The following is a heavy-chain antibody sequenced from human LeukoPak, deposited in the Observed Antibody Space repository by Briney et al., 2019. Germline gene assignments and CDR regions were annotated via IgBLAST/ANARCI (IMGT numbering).Heavy chain of an antibody. J-gene: IGHJ4*02. V-gene: IGHV4-34*01. CDR1: GGSFSGYY. CDR2: INHSGST. CDR3: AREIGGYCTNGVCYPPSGTDFDY. D-gene: IGHD2-8*01. Sequence: PSETLSLTCAVYGGSFSGYYWSWIRQPPGKGLEWIGEINHSGSTNYNPSLKSRVTISVDTSKNQFSLKLSSVTAADTAVYYCAREIGGYCTNGVCYPPSGTDFDYWGQGTLVTVSS.